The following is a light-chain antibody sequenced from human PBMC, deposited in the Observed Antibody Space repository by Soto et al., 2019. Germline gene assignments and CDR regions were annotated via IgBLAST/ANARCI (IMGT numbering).Light chain of an antibody. V-gene: IGLV2-14*01. CDR1: SSDVGGYNY. Sequence: QSALTQPASVSGSPGQSITISCTGTSSDVGGYNYVSWYQQHPGKAPKLMIYDVSNRPSGVSNRFSGSKSGNTASLTISGLHAEDEAAYYCSSYKSSSTLGVFGTGTKLTVL. CDR3: SSYKSSSTLGV. CDR2: DVS. J-gene: IGLJ1*01.